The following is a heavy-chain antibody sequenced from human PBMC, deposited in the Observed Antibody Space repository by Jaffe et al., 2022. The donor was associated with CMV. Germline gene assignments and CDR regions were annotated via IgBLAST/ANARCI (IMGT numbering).Heavy chain of an antibody. D-gene: IGHD2-21*02. CDR3: ARTQGVVTPWAEDNWFDP. CDR1: GFSLSTSGVG. V-gene: IGHV2-5*01. Sequence: QITLKESGPTLVKPTQTLTLTCTFSGFSLSTSGVGVGWIRQPPGKALEWLALIYWNDDKRYSPSLKSRLTITKDTSKNQVVLTMTNMDPVDTATYYCARTQGVVTPWAEDNWFDPWGQGTLVTVSS. J-gene: IGHJ5*02. CDR2: IYWNDDK.